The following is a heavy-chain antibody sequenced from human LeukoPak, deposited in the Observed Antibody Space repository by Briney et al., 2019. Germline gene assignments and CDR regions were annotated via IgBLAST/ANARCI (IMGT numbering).Heavy chain of an antibody. Sequence: PSETLSLTCTASGGSISSHYWSWIRQPPGKGLEWIGYIYYSGSTNYNPSLKSRVTISVDTSKNQFSLKLSSVTAADTAVYYCARGDWGNNWFDPWGQGTLVTVSS. V-gene: IGHV4-59*11. CDR1: GGSISSHY. CDR2: IYYSGST. D-gene: IGHD7-27*01. J-gene: IGHJ5*02. CDR3: ARGDWGNNWFDP.